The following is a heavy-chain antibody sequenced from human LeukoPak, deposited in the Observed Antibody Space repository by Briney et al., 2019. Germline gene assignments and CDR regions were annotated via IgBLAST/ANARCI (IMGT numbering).Heavy chain of an antibody. CDR2: IWYDGSNE. V-gene: IGHV3-33*01. J-gene: IGHJ6*02. D-gene: IGHD6-19*01. CDR3: ARDRQWLVYGMDV. CDR1: GFTFSSYG. Sequence: GGSLRLSCAASGFTFSSYGMHWVRQAPGKGLEWVAVIWYDGSNEYYADSVKGRFTISRDNSKNTLYLQMNSLRAEDTAVYYCARDRQWLVYGMDVWGQGTTVTVSS.